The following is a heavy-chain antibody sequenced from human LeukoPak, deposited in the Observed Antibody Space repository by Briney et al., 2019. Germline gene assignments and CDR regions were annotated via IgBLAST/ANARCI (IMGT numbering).Heavy chain of an antibody. J-gene: IGHJ3*02. V-gene: IGHV4-38-2*02. CDR2: IYHSGST. D-gene: IGHD2-15*01. Sequence: KASETLSLTCTVSGYSISSGYYWGWIRQPPGKGLEWIGSIYHSGSTYYNPSLKSRVTISVDTSKNQFSLKLSSVTAADTAVYYCARDSNSGIVVVVAATPYAFDIWGQGTMVTVSS. CDR1: GYSISSGYY. CDR3: ARDSNSGIVVVVAATPYAFDI.